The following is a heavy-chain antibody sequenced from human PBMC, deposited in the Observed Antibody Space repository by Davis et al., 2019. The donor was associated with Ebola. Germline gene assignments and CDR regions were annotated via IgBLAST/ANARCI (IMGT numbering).Heavy chain of an antibody. Sequence: GGSLRLSCAASGFTFSSYWMSWVRQAPGKGLEWVANIKQDGSEKYYVDSVKGRFTISRDNSKNTLYLQMNSLRAEDTAVYYCAKDGNAYYDFWSGYYDFDYWGQGTLVTVSS. D-gene: IGHD3-3*01. V-gene: IGHV3-7*01. CDR2: IKQDGSEK. CDR3: AKDGNAYYDFWSGYYDFDY. CDR1: GFTFSSYW. J-gene: IGHJ4*02.